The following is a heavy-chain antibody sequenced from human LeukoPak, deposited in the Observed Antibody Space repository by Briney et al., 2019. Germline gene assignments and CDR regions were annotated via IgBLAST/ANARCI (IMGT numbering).Heavy chain of an antibody. D-gene: IGHD6-13*01. CDR3: ARDLSGSSSWYD. J-gene: IGHJ4*02. Sequence: GGSLRLSCAASGFTFSIYAMSWVRQAPGEGLEWVSAISGSGGSTYYADSVKGRFTISRDNAKNSLYLQMNSLRAEDTAVYYCARDLSGSSSWYDWGQGTLVTVSS. CDR2: ISGSGGST. V-gene: IGHV3-23*01. CDR1: GFTFSIYA.